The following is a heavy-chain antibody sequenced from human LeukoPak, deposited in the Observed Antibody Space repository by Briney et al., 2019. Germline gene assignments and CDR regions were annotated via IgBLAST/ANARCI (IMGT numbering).Heavy chain of an antibody. V-gene: IGHV3-66*01. D-gene: IGHD1-26*01. J-gene: IGHJ4*02. CDR1: GFTVSSNY. CDR2: IYSGGST. Sequence: PGGSLRLSCAASGFTVSSNYMSWVRQAPGKGLEWVSVIYSGGSTYYADSVKGRFTISRDNSKNTLYLQMNSLRAEDTAVYYCARDRGSYLMDYWGQGTLVTVSS. CDR3: ARDRGSYLMDY.